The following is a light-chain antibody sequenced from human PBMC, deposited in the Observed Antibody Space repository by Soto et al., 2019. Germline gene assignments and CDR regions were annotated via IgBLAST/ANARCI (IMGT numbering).Light chain of an antibody. J-gene: IGKJ1*01. CDR1: PSISSW. CDR3: QQYNSSPT. CDR2: KAS. V-gene: IGKV1-5*03. Sequence: DIQMTQSPSTLSASVGDRVTITCRASPSISSWLAWYQQKPGKAPKILIYKASILESGVPSRFSGSGSGTEFTLTISSLQPDDFATYYCQQYNSSPTFGQGTKVEIK.